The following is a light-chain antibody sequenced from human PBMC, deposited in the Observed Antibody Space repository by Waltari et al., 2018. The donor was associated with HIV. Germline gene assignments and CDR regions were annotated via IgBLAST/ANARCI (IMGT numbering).Light chain of an antibody. CDR3: SSYTTTTARV. CDR2: DVN. Sequence: QSALTPPLAVSGSPGQSATISCTGTNTDLGTSARVCWYQQTPGTAPKLILYDVNSRPSWVPDRFSGSKSGNTASLTISGLQAEDEGDYYCSSYTTTTARVFGTGTKVTVL. J-gene: IGLJ1*01. CDR1: NTDLGTSAR. V-gene: IGLV2-18*02.